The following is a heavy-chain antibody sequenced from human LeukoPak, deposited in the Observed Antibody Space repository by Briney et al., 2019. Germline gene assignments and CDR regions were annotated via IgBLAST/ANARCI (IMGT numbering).Heavy chain of an antibody. D-gene: IGHD3-3*01. CDR2: IKSKTDGGTT. J-gene: IGHJ3*02. CDR3: TTHLSLTIFGVVRFSGDAFDI. CDR1: GFTFSNAW. V-gene: IGHV3-15*01. Sequence: GGSLRLSCAASGFTFSNAWMSWVRQAPGNGLEWVGRIKSKTDGGTTDYAAPVKGRFTISRDDSKNTLYLQMNSLKTEDTAVYYCTTHLSLTIFGVVRFSGDAFDIWGQGTMVTVSS.